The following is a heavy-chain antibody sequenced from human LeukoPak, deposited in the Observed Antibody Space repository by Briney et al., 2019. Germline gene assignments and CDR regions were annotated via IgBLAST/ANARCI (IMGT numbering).Heavy chain of an antibody. D-gene: IGHD2-8*01. J-gene: IGHJ4*02. CDR2: IYSGGST. Sequence: QAXXKGLEWVSVIYSGGSTYYADSVKGRFTISRDNSKNTLYLQMNSLRAEDTAVYYCAVSTPLGYWGQGTLVTVSS. CDR3: AVSTPLGY. V-gene: IGHV3-66*01.